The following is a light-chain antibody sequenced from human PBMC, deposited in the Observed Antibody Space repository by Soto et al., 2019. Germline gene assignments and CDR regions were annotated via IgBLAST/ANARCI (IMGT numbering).Light chain of an antibody. J-gene: IGKJ1*01. Sequence: QMRQSPASLSAAVGERVALGGRGSQSISGWLAWYQQKPGKAPKLLIYDVSSLESGVPSRFSGSGSVTDFTLAISSLQPEDFATYYCQQYNTYPRTFRQGTKVDIK. CDR3: QQYNTYPRT. CDR1: QSISGW. V-gene: IGKV1-5*01. CDR2: DVS.